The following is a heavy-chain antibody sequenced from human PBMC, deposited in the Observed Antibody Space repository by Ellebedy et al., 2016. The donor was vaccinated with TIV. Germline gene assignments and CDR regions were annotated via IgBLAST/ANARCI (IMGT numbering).Heavy chain of an antibody. CDR2: IANDESGR. CDR3: VKGGYDRSGYYAPPVEC. Sequence: GESLKISCAASGFIFSSNGMHWVRQAPGKGLEWVAVIANDESGRHYADSVKGRFTISRDNSKNTLDLQMNSLRVEDTAVYYCVKGGYDRSGYYAPPVECWGQGTLVTVSS. J-gene: IGHJ4*02. V-gene: IGHV3-30*18. CDR1: GFIFSSNG. D-gene: IGHD3-22*01.